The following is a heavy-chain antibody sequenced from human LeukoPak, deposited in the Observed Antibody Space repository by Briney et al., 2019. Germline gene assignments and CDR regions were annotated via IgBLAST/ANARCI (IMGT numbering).Heavy chain of an antibody. V-gene: IGHV1-2*02. CDR1: GYTFTGYY. D-gene: IGHD2-15*01. J-gene: IGHJ6*03. Sequence: GASVKVSCKASGYTFTGYYMHWVRQAPGQGLEWMGWINPISGGTNYAQKFQGRVTMTRDTSISTAYMELSRLRSDDTAVYYCARDRGVDYCSGGSCSHYYYYMDVWGKGTTVTISS. CDR2: INPISGGT. CDR3: ARDRGVDYCSGGSCSHYYYYMDV.